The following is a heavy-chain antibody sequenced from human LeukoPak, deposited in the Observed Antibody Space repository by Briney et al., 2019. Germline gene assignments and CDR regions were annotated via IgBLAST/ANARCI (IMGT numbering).Heavy chain of an antibody. CDR2: IKQDGSEK. CDR1: GFTFSSYW. CDR3: ASLDSAVTTEGVDS. V-gene: IGHV3-7*01. Sequence: GGSLRLSCAASGFTFSSYWMSWVRQAPGKGLEWVANIKQDGSEKYYVDSVKGRFTISRDNAKNSLNLQMNSLRAEDTAVYHCASLDSAVTTEGVDSWGQGTLVAVS. J-gene: IGHJ5*01. D-gene: IGHD4-17*01.